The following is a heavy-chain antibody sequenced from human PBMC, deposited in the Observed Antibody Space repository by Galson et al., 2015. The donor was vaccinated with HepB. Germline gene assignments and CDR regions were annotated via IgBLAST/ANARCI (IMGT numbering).Heavy chain of an antibody. Sequence: SLRLSCAVSEFTFSSYAMNWVRQAPGKGLEWVSVISGSGGSTFYADSVKGRFTISRDNSKNTLYLQMNSLRAEDTAVYYCAKEVWSVEQLWSFDYWGQGTLVTVSS. CDR3: AKEVWSVEQLWSFDY. D-gene: IGHD5-18*01. V-gene: IGHV3-23*01. CDR2: ISGSGGST. CDR1: EFTFSSYA. J-gene: IGHJ4*02.